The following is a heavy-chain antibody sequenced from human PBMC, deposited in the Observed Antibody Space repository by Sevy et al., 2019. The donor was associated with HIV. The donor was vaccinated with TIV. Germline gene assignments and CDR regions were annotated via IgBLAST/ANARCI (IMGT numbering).Heavy chain of an antibody. CDR3: ARASQQLVLLRVYYFDY. V-gene: IGHV3-21*01. Sequence: GGSLRLSCAASGFTFNIYSMNWVRQAPGKGLEWVSSISSSSSYIYYADSLKGRFTVSRDNAKNSLYLQMNSLRAEDAAVYYCARASQQLVLLRVYYFDYWGQGTLVTVSS. D-gene: IGHD6-13*01. CDR1: GFTFNIYS. CDR2: ISSSSSYI. J-gene: IGHJ4*02.